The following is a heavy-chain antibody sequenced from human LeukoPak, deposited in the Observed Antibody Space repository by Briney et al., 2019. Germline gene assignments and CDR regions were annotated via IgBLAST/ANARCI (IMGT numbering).Heavy chain of an antibody. D-gene: IGHD2-21*02. J-gene: IGHJ4*02. CDR2: ISYDGSNK. CDR1: GFTFSSYA. Sequence: GRSLRLSRAASGFTFSSYAMHWVRQAPGKGLEWVAVISYDGSNKYYVDSVKGRFTISRDNSKNTLYLQMNSLRAEDTAVYYCARCPGGGDCYPRYWGQGTLVTVSS. V-gene: IGHV3-30-3*01. CDR3: ARCPGGGDCYPRY.